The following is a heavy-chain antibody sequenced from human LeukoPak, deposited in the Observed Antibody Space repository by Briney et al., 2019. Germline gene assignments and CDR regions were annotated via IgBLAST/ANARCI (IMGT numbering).Heavy chain of an antibody. D-gene: IGHD5-24*01. J-gene: IGHJ4*02. CDR1: IFTFSNFW. CDR3: ARESIGDGYNYAY. Sequence: GGSLRLSCAASIFTFSNFWMTWVRQAPEKGLEWVANIEQDGSEKNYVDSVKGRFTISRDNAKNSLYMQMNSLRAEGTAVYYGARESIGDGYNYAYWGQGTLVTVSS. CDR2: IEQDGSEK. V-gene: IGHV3-7*05.